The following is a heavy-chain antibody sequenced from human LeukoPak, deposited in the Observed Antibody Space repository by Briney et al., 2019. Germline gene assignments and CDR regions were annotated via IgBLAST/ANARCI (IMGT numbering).Heavy chain of an antibody. Sequence: ASVTVSFTASAYTFTVYYIHWVRQAPGQGREWMGWVNPNSSGTNYAQNFQGRVTMTRDTSISTAYMELSRLTSDDTAVYYCARAGYYDSSGYYHPFDYWGQGILVTVSS. D-gene: IGHD3-22*01. CDR1: AYTFTVYY. V-gene: IGHV1-2*02. CDR2: VNPNSSGT. J-gene: IGHJ4*02. CDR3: ARAGYYDSSGYYHPFDY.